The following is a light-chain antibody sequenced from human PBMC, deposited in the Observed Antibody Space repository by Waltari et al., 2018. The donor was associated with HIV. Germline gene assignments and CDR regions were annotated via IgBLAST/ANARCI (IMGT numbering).Light chain of an antibody. J-gene: IGLJ3*02. Sequence: QSALTQPASLSGSPGQSITIYCTGTSSDVGGYNFVSWYQQHPGKAPKLIIYEVSNRPSGVSDRFSGSKSGNTASLIISGLQAEDEGDYYCSSYTSSTILGVFGGGTKVTVL. CDR1: SSDVGGYNF. CDR2: EVS. V-gene: IGLV2-14*01. CDR3: SSYTSSTILGV.